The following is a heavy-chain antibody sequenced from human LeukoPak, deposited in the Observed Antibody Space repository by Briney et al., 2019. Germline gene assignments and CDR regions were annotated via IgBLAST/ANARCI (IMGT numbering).Heavy chain of an antibody. CDR1: GFTFSSCG. CDR3: AKDGSPRDWGYDFWSGRYYYYGMDV. V-gene: IGHV3-30*18. J-gene: IGHJ6*02. D-gene: IGHD3-3*01. Sequence: PGGSLRLSCAASGFTFSSCGMHWVRPAPGKGLEWVAVISYDGSNKYYADSVKGRFTISRDNSKNTLYLQMNSLRAEDTAVYYCAKDGSPRDWGYDFWSGRYYYYGMDVWGQGTTVTVSS. CDR2: ISYDGSNK.